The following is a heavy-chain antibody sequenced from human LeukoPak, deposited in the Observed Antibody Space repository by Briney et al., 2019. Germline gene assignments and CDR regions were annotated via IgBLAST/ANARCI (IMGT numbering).Heavy chain of an antibody. J-gene: IGHJ4*02. D-gene: IGHD5-18*01. CDR3: ARDLSRGYSYGLFDY. CDR2: IWYDGSNK. Sequence: GRSLRLSCAASGFTFSSYGMHWVRQAPGKGLEWVAVIWYDGSNKYYADSVKGRFTISRDNPKNTLYLQMNSLRAEDTAVYYCARDLSRGYSYGLFDYWGQGTLVTVSS. V-gene: IGHV3-33*01. CDR1: GFTFSSYG.